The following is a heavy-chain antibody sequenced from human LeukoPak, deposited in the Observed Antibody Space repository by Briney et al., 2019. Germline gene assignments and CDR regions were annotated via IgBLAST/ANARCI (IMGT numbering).Heavy chain of an antibody. J-gene: IGHJ4*02. V-gene: IGHV3-30-3*01. CDR1: GFTFSSNV. D-gene: IGHD1-1*01. CDR3: ASEATTGAHVDY. CDR2: ISYDGSNK. Sequence: GGSLRLSCAASGFTFSSNVMHWVRQAPGKGLEGVAVISYDGSNKYYTDSVKGRFTISRDNPKNTLYLQMNSLRAEDTAVYYCASEATTGAHVDYWGQGTLVTVPS.